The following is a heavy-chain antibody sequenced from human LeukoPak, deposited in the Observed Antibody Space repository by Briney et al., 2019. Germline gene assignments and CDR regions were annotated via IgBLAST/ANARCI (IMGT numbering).Heavy chain of an antibody. CDR2: IYYTGST. Sequence: SETLSLTCSVSGDSISTSRFYWGWIRQPPGKGLEWVGSIYYTGSTYYTPSLKSRVTISMDTTKNQFSLKLPSVTAADTAVYYCTRDGSDYFDSWGQGTLVTVAS. J-gene: IGHJ4*02. CDR1: GDSISTSRFY. D-gene: IGHD5-12*01. CDR3: TRDGSDYFDS. V-gene: IGHV4-39*07.